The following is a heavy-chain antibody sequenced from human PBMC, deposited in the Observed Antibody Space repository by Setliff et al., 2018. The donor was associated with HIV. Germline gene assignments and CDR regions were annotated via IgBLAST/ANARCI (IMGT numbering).Heavy chain of an antibody. CDR3: ARAAAGYFDY. D-gene: IGHD6-13*01. Sequence: GGSLRLSCAASGFTFSNYAMSWVRQAPGKGLEWVSGFSGSGGGTYYADSVKGRFSISRDNSKNSLYLQMNSLRVEDTAVYYCARAAAGYFDYWGQGTLVTVSS. CDR2: FSGSGGGT. J-gene: IGHJ4*02. CDR1: GFTFSNYA. V-gene: IGHV3-23*01.